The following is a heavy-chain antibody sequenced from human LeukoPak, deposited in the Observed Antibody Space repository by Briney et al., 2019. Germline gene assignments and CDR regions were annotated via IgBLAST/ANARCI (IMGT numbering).Heavy chain of an antibody. CDR3: AKDAQRGFDYSNSLEY. D-gene: IGHD4-11*01. J-gene: IGHJ4*02. CDR2: IWHDGSSK. CDR1: GFIFSHYG. V-gene: IGHV3-33*06. Sequence: PGGSLRLSCAASGFIFSHYGMHWVRQAPGKGLEWVAVIWHDGSSKYYADSVKGGFTISRDNSENTVYLQMNSLRAEDTAVYYCAKDAQRGFDYSNSLEYWGQGDLVTVSS.